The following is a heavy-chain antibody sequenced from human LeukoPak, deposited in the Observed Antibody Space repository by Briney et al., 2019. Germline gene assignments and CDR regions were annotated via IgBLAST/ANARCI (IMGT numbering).Heavy chain of an antibody. CDR2: IIPIFGTA. D-gene: IGHD2-2*01. Sequence: ASVKVSCKASGYTFTSYGISWVRQAPGQGLEWMGGIIPIFGTANYAQKFQGRVTITTDESTSTAYMELSSLRSEDTAVYYCAREGVVVPAAIVYWGQGTLVTVSS. J-gene: IGHJ4*02. V-gene: IGHV1-69*05. CDR1: GYTFTSYG. CDR3: AREGVVVPAAIVY.